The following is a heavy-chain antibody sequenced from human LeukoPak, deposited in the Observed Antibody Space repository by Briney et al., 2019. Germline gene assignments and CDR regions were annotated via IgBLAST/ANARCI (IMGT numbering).Heavy chain of an antibody. CDR1: GYTFTSYG. CDR2: ISAYNGNT. Sequence: ASVKVSCKASGYTFTSYGISWVRQAPGQGLEWMGWISAYNGNTKYAQKLQGRVTMTTDTSTSTAYMELRSLRSDDTAVYYCARDGLEYYYDSSGYQTHFDYWGQGTLVTVSS. J-gene: IGHJ4*02. CDR3: ARDGLEYYYDSSGYQTHFDY. V-gene: IGHV1-18*01. D-gene: IGHD3-22*01.